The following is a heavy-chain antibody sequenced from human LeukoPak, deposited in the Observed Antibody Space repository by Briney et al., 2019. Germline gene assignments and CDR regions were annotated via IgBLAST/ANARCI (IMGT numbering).Heavy chain of an antibody. CDR2: MNHNSGNT. D-gene: IGHD4-11*01. CDR3: ATDYTDYSLDY. J-gene: IGHJ4*02. V-gene: IGHV1-8*01. Sequence: SSVKVSCKASGYTFTNYVINWVGQPTGQELEGMGRMNHNSGNTGYAQKFQGRVTMTRNTSISTAYMELSSLSYEDTAVYYCATDYTDYSLDYWGQGTLVTVSS. CDR1: GYTFTNYV.